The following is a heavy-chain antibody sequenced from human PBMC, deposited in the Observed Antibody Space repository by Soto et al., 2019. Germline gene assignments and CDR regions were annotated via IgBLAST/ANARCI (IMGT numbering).Heavy chain of an antibody. V-gene: IGHV3-21*01. J-gene: IGHJ4*02. CDR2: ISSSSSYI. Sequence: GGSLRLSCAASGFTFSSYSMNWARQAPGKGLEWVSSISSSSSYIYCADSVKGRFTISRDNAKNSLYLQMNSLRAEDTAVYYCARVEMATIRAYYFDYWGQGTLVTVSS. CDR1: GFTFSSYS. D-gene: IGHD5-12*01. CDR3: ARVEMATIRAYYFDY.